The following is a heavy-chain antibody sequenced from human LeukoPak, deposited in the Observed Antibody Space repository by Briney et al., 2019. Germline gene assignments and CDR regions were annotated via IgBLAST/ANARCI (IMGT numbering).Heavy chain of an antibody. CDR1: GFTFRSYG. CDR2: ISYDGSNK. V-gene: IGHV3-30*03. D-gene: IGHD6-6*01. Sequence: GGSLRLSCAASGFTFRSYGMHWVRQAPGKGLEWVAVISYDGSNKYYADSVKGRFTISRDNSKNTLFLQMNSLRADDTAVYYCARVRGSSSSAYYFDYWGQGTLVTVSS. J-gene: IGHJ4*02. CDR3: ARVRGSSSSAYYFDY.